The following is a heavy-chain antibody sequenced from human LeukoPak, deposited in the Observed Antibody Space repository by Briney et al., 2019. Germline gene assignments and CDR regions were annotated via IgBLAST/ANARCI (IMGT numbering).Heavy chain of an antibody. J-gene: IGHJ4*02. CDR2: ISGSGGST. V-gene: IGHV3-23*01. CDR3: AKVCSSTSCYAPAY. D-gene: IGHD2-2*01. Sequence: GGSLRLSCAASGFTFSSYAMSWVRQAPGKGLEWVSAISGSGGSTYYADSVKGRFTISRDNSKNTLYLQMNSLRAEDTAAYYCAKVCSSTSCYAPAYWGQGTLVTVSS. CDR1: GFTFSSYA.